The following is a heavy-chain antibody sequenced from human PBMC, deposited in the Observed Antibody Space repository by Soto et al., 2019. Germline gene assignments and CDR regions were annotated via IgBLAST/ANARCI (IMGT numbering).Heavy chain of an antibody. CDR2: ISGSGGST. J-gene: IGHJ4*02. CDR1: GFTFSSYA. D-gene: IGHD2-2*01. Sequence: GGSLRLSCAASGFTFSSYAMNWARQAPGKGLEWVSGISGSGGSTYYADSVKGRFTISRYNSKNTLYLQMNSLRAEDTAIYYCTKDHCTSINCYLTWWGQGTLVTVSS. V-gene: IGHV3-23*01. CDR3: TKDHCTSINCYLTW.